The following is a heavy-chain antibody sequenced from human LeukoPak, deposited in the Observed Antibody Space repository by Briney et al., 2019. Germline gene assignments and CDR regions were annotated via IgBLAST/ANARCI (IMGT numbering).Heavy chain of an antibody. Sequence: SLTLSLTCAISGDSVPNNSAVWNWIRQSPARGLEWLGRTYYRSKWYNDYAVSVKSRITNDPDTPKNQFSLQLNSVTPEDTAVYYCARASVTAAGITTCDYWGQGTLVTVSS. CDR2: TYYRSKWYN. D-gene: IGHD6-13*01. J-gene: IGHJ4*02. CDR1: GDSVPNNSAV. CDR3: ARASVTAAGITTCDY. V-gene: IGHV6-1*01.